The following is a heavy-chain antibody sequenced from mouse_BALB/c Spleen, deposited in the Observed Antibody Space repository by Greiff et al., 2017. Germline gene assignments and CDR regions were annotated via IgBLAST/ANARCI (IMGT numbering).Heavy chain of an antibody. CDR3: ARMIYYGKGGYAMDY. J-gene: IGHJ4*01. V-gene: IGHV1S81*02. D-gene: IGHD2-1*01. CDR2: INPSNGRT. CDR1: GYTFTSYW. Sequence: QVQLQQPGAELVKPGASVKLSCKASGYTFTSYWMHWVKQRPGQGLEWIGEINPSNGRTNYNEKFKSKATLTVDKSSRTAYMQLSRLTSEDSAVYFCARMIYYGKGGYAMDYWGQGTSVTVSS.